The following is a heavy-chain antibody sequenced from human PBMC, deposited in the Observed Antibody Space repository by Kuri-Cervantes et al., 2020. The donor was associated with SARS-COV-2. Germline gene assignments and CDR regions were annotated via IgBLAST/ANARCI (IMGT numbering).Heavy chain of an antibody. CDR2: IYWDDDK. J-gene: IGHJ4*02. CDR1: GFSLSTSGVG. V-gene: IGHV2-5*05. Sequence: SGPTLVKPTQTLTLTCTFSGFSLSTSGVGVGWIRQPPGKALEWLALIYWDDDKRYGPSLKSRVTITKDTSKNQVVLTMTNMDPVDTATYYCAHRRLQIAAAGFDYWGQGTLVTVSS. D-gene: IGHD6-13*01. CDR3: AHRRLQIAAAGFDY.